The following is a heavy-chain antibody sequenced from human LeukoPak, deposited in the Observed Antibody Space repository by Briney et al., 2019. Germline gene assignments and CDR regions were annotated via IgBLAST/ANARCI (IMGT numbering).Heavy chain of an antibody. Sequence: PGGSLRLSCAASGFTFSSYAMHWVRQAPGKGLEWVAVISYDGSNKYYADSVKGRFTISRDNSKNTLYLQMNSLRAEDTAVYYCAGGYGSGSPTPYYYYYYGMDVWGQGTTVTVSS. CDR2: ISYDGSNK. J-gene: IGHJ6*02. D-gene: IGHD3-10*01. V-gene: IGHV3-30-3*01. CDR3: AGGYGSGSPTPYYYYYYGMDV. CDR1: GFTFSSYA.